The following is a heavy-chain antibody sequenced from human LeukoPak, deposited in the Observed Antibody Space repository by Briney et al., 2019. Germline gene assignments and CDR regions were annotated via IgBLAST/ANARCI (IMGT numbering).Heavy chain of an antibody. CDR1: GFTFSSYA. Sequence: GGSLRLSCAASGFTFSSYAMHWVRQAPGKGLEGVAVISYDGSNKYYADSVKGRFTISRDNSKNTLYLQMNSLRAEDTAVYYCASLPFWSGPTDYWGQGTLVTVSS. D-gene: IGHD3-3*01. CDR2: ISYDGSNK. J-gene: IGHJ4*02. V-gene: IGHV3-30-3*01. CDR3: ASLPFWSGPTDY.